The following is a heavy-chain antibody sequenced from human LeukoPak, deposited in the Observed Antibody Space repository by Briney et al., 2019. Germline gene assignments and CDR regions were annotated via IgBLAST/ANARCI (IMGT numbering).Heavy chain of an antibody. CDR3: ASHASYYYDSSGYRHFDF. V-gene: IGHV3-20*04. D-gene: IGHD3-22*01. Sequence: PGGSLRLSCVASGLTCEDYALSWVRQAPGKGLEWVSGINWNGGSTGYADSVKGRFTISRDNAKNSLYLQMNSLRAEDTALYSCASHASYYYDSSGYRHFDFWGQGTLVTVSS. J-gene: IGHJ4*02. CDR1: GLTCEDYA. CDR2: INWNGGST.